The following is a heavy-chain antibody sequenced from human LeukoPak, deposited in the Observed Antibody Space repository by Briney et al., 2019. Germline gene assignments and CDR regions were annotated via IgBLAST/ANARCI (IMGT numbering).Heavy chain of an antibody. CDR2: ITSSGST. CDR3: AKDLYGDYDFDC. D-gene: IGHD4-17*01. J-gene: IGHJ4*02. V-gene: IGHV3-23*01. Sequence: GGSLRLSCAASGFTFNNNAMNWVRQAPGKGLEWVSVITSSGSTYADSVKGRFTISRDNSKNTLYLQMNSLRAEDTAIYYCAKDLYGDYDFDCWGRGTLVIVSS. CDR1: GFTFNNNA.